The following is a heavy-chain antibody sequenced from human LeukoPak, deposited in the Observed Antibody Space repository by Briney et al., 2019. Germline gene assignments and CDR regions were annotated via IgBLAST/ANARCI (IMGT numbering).Heavy chain of an antibody. CDR3: AKDGLDYGDPYYFDY. J-gene: IGHJ4*02. Sequence: GGSLRLSCAASGFTFSSYAMSWVRQAPGKGLEWVSALSGSSASTYYADSVKGRFTISRDNSKNSLYLQMNRLRVEDTAVYYCAKDGLDYGDPYYFDYWGQGTLVTVSS. CDR1: GFTFSSYA. D-gene: IGHD4-17*01. CDR2: LSGSSAST. V-gene: IGHV3-23*01.